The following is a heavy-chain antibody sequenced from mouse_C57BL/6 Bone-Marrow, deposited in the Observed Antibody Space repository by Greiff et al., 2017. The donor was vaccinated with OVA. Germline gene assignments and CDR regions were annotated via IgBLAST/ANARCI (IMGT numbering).Heavy chain of an antibody. CDR2: ISDGGRST. Sequence: EVQVVESGGGLVKPGGSLKLSCAASGFTFGSYAMSWVRQTPEKRLERVATISDGGRSTYYPDNVKGRFTISRDNAKNTLYLQMSHLKSEDTAMYYCAREGGRLRTYYAMDYWGQGTSVTVSS. CDR3: AREGGRLRTYYAMDY. V-gene: IGHV5-4*01. CDR1: GFTFGSYA. J-gene: IGHJ4*01. D-gene: IGHD2-4*01.